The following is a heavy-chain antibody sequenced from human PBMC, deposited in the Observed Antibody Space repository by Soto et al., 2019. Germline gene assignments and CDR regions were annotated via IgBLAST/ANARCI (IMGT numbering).Heavy chain of an antibody. D-gene: IGHD6-13*01. CDR2: IDNKGDTT. J-gene: IGHJ6*02. Sequence: PGGSLRLSCSASGFTFSNYAMHWVRQAPGKGLEYISAIDNKGDTTYYADSVKGRFTISRDNSKNTLSLQMSSLRPEDTAVYYCVKRIAAYGMDVWGQGTTVTVSS. CDR1: GFTFSNYA. V-gene: IGHV3-64D*06. CDR3: VKRIAAYGMDV.